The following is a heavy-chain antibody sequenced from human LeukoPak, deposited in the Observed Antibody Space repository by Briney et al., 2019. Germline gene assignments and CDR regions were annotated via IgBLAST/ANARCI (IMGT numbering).Heavy chain of an antibody. CDR2: FDPEDGET. Sequence: ASVKVSCKXSGYTLTELSMHCVRQAPGKGLEWMGGFDPEDGETIYSQKFQGRVTMTEDTSTDTAYMELSSLRSEDTAVYYCATYGSGSFFDYWGQGTLVTVSS. D-gene: IGHD3-10*01. V-gene: IGHV1-24*01. CDR1: GYTLTELS. J-gene: IGHJ4*02. CDR3: ATYGSGSFFDY.